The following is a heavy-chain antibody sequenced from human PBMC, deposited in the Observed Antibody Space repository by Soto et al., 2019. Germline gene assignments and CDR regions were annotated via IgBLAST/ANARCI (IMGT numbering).Heavy chain of an antibody. V-gene: IGHV1-2*02. CDR2: INPNSGDT. J-gene: IGHJ4*02. CDR1: GYTFTGYY. CDR3: ARFETKYSSGYYY. D-gene: IGHD6-19*01. Sequence: ASVKVSCKASGYTFTGYYVHWVRQAPGQGLEWMGWINPNSGDTYLAQKFQGRVTITADESTSTAYTELSSLRSEDTAVYYCARFETKYSSGYYYWGQGTRVTVSS.